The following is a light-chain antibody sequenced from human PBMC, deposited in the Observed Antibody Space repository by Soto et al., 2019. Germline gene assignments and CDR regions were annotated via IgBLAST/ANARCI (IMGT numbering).Light chain of an antibody. J-gene: IGKJ1*01. Sequence: VVLTQSPATLSLSPGDRATLSCRASQSISNFLAWYQHIPGQAPRLLIYDASNRAAGIPVKFTGSGFGTDFPLTISSLEPGDSAVYYCQHRSTWWTFGQGTKVEI. CDR1: QSISNF. CDR3: QHRSTWWT. V-gene: IGKV3-11*01. CDR2: DAS.